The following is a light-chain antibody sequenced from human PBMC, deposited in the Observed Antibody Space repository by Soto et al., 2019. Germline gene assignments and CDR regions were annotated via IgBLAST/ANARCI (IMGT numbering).Light chain of an antibody. CDR2: DAS. CDR1: QSINIW. J-gene: IGKJ1*01. CDR3: QEYNSWRGEWT. Sequence: DIHMTQSPSTLSASVGDRVTITGRVSQSINIWLAWYQQKAGKAPKLLXXDASTLESGVPSRFSGSGSRTEFTLTISSLQPDDFATYYCQEYNSWRGEWTFGQGTKVDIK. V-gene: IGKV1-5*01.